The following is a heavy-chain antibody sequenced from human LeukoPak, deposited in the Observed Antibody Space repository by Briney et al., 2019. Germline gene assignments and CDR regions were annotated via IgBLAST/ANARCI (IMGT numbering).Heavy chain of an antibody. CDR1: GYTFTSYD. CDR2: MNPNSGNT. CDR3: ARDQSWNLPFDY. Sequence: ASVKVSCKASGYTFTSYDINWVRQATGQGLEWMGWMNPNSGNTGYAQKFQGRVTMTRNTSISTAYMELSSLRSEDTAVYYCARDQSWNLPFDYWGQGTLVTVSS. J-gene: IGHJ4*02. V-gene: IGHV1-8*01. D-gene: IGHD1-7*01.